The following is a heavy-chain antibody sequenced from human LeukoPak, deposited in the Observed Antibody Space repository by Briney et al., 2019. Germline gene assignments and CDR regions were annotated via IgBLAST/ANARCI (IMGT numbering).Heavy chain of an antibody. CDR3: ARDTGSSKVGAFDI. J-gene: IGHJ3*02. CDR1: GFTFSTYI. Sequence: GGSLRLSCAASGFTFSTYIMNWVRQTPGKGLEWVSSIGTSTSYIYYADSVKGRFTISRDNAKNSLYLEMNSLRAEDTAVYYCARDTGSSKVGAFDIWGQGTMVTVSS. CDR2: IGTSTSYI. V-gene: IGHV3-21*01. D-gene: IGHD6-6*01.